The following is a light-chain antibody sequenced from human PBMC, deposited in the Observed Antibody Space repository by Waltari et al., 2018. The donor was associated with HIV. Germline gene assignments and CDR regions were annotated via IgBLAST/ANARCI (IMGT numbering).Light chain of an antibody. CDR2: GAS. CDR1: QSVSSN. CDR3: QQYYNWPRT. J-gene: IGKJ1*01. V-gene: IGKV3-15*01. Sequence: EIVLTQSPATLSVSPGERATLSCRASQSVSSNLAWYQQQPGQAPMLLIYGASTRATGIPAKFSGSGSGTEFTLTISSLQSEDFAVYYCQQYYNWPRTFGQGTKVEIK.